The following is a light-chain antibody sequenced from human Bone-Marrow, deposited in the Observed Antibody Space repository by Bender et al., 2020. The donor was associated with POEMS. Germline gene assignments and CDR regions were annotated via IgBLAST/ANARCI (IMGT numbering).Light chain of an antibody. Sequence: SHEVTQPPSVSVSPGQTASITCSGDDLGDKYVAWYQPKPGQSPVLVIYKDTKLPSGIPERFSGSKSGNTAALTISGTQAMDEDDYYCQEWGTYNVIFRGGKKVTV. CDR2: KDT. J-gene: IGLJ2*01. CDR1: DLGDKY. V-gene: IGLV3-1*01. CDR3: QEWGTYNVI.